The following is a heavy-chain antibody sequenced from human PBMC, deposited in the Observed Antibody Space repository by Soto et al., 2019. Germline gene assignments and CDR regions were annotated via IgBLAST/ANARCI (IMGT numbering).Heavy chain of an antibody. Sequence: PSETLSLTCTVSGGSISSGGYYWSWIRQHPGKGLEWIGYIYYSGSTYYNPSLKSRVTISVDTSKNQFSLKLSSVTAADTAVYYCARESDTSNNWFDPWGQGTLVTVSS. CDR3: ARESDTSNNWFDP. V-gene: IGHV4-31*03. CDR2: IYYSGST. D-gene: IGHD5-18*01. CDR1: GGSISSGGYY. J-gene: IGHJ5*02.